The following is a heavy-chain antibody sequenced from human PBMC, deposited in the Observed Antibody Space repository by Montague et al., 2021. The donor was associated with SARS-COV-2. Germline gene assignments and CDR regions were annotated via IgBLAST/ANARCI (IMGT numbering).Heavy chain of an antibody. CDR1: RFTFSSYS. CDR2: ISGSSSYI. J-gene: IGHJ3*02. D-gene: IGHD5-18*01. CDR3: ARDERGYSYGYPFDI. Sequence: SLRLSFAASRFTFSSYSMNWVRQAPGKGLEWVSSISGSSSYIYYADSVKGRFTISRDNAKNSLYLQMNSLRAEDTAVYYCARDERGYSYGYPFDIWGQGTMVTVSS. V-gene: IGHV3-21*01.